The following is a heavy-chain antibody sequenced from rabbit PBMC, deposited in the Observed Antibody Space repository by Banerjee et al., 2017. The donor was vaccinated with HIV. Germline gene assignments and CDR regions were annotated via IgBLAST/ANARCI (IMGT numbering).Heavy chain of an antibody. CDR3: ARGGPLAGDGFNL. Sequence: QSLEESGGDLVKPGASLTLTCTASGFSFTNKYVMCWVRQAPGKGLEWIGCIADSSGSAYSATWVISRFTISNPSSTTVTLQMTSLTAADTATYFCARGGPLAGDGFNLWGQGTLVTVS. J-gene: IGHJ4*01. CDR1: GFSFTNKYV. D-gene: IGHD2-1*01. CDR2: IADSSGSA. V-gene: IGHV1S40*01.